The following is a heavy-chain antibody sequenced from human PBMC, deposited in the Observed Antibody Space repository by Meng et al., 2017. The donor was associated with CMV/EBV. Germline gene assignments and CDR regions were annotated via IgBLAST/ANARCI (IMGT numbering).Heavy chain of an antibody. D-gene: IGHD3-10*01. CDR3: ARSPRGMVRGVIHGMDV. CDR2: IGTAGDT. V-gene: IGHV3-13*01. J-gene: IGHJ6*02. Sequence: GGSLRLSCAASGFTFSSYDMHWVRQATGKGLEWVSAIGTAGDTYYQGSVKGRFTISRENAKNSLYLQMNSLRAGDTAVYYCARSPRGMVRGVIHGMDVWGQGTTVTVSS. CDR1: GFTFSSYD.